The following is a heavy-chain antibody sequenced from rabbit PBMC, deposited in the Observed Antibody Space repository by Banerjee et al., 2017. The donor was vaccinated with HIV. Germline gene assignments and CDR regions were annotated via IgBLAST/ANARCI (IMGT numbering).Heavy chain of an antibody. J-gene: IGHJ4*01. CDR1: GFSFSTYY. CDR3: ARGDAGSRYAFNL. Sequence: QEQLEESGGGLVQPEASLTLTCTASGFSFSTYYMCWVRQAPGKGLEWIGCIFAGSGGSTYYASWAKGRFTISKTSSTTVTLQMTSLTAADTATYFCARGDAGSRYAFNLWGPGTLVTVS. D-gene: IGHD4-2*01. CDR2: IFAGSGGST. V-gene: IGHV1S45*01.